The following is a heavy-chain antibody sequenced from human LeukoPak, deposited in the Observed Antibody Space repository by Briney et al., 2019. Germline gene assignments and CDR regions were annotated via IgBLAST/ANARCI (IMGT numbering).Heavy chain of an antibody. CDR3: ARFGSY. J-gene: IGHJ4*02. Sequence: PSETLSLTCTVSGGSISGYYWSWIRQPPGKGLEWIAYIYYNGISNYNPSLKSRVIISVDSSKNQFSLKLTSVTAADTAVYYCARFGSYWGQGTLVTVSS. V-gene: IGHV4-59*01. CDR2: IYYNGIS. D-gene: IGHD3-10*01. CDR1: GGSISGYY.